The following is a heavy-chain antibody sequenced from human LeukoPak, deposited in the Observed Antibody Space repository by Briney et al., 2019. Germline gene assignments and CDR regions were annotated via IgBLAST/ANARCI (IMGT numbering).Heavy chain of an antibody. CDR1: GYSFTGHW. D-gene: IGHD3-10*01. CDR2: IYPGDSDT. V-gene: IGHV5-51*01. J-gene: IGHJ4*02. CDR3: ARRGDWDSIVRGVFFDY. Sequence: GESLKISCKGTGYSFTGHWIAWVCQMPGKGLEWMGIIYPGDSDTRYSPSFQGQVTISADQSINTAYLQWSSLEASDTALYYCARRGDWDSIVRGVFFDYWGQGTLVTVSS.